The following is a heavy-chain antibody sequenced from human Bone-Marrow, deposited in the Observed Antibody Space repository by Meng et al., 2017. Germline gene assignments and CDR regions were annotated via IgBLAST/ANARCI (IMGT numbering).Heavy chain of an antibody. V-gene: IGHV3-74*01. J-gene: IGHJ4*02. CDR1: GFTFSSYW. CDR3: ARDLRRSGGSCH. Sequence: LSLTCAASGFTFSSYWMHWVRQAPGKGLVWVSRINSDGSSTSYADSVKGRFTISRDNAKNTLYLQMNSLRAEDTAVYYCARDLRRSGGSCHWVQVDPGHRLL. CDR2: INSDGSST. D-gene: IGHD2-15*01.